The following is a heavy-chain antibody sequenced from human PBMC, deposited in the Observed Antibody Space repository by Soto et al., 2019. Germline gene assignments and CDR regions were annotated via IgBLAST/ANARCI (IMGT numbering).Heavy chain of an antibody. CDR1: GSTFRDST. J-gene: IGHJ4*02. D-gene: IGHD6-6*01. V-gene: IGHV1-2*02. CDR2: INLRSGGT. Sequence: GASVKVSCKASGSTFRDSTMHWVRQAPRQGPEWMGWINLRSGGTYYAEKFQDRVTMTRDTSITTAYLELNGLSSDDTGTYYCAQVDDVAALFAYLGQGTLVTVSS. CDR3: AQVDDVAALFAY.